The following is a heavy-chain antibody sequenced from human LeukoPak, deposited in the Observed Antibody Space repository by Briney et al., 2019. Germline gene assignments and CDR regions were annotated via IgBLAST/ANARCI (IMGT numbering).Heavy chain of an antibody. CDR2: ISYDGSNK. J-gene: IGHJ4*02. Sequence: PGGSLRLSCAASGFTFSSYAMHWVRQAPGKGLEWVAVISYDGSNKYYADSVKGRFTISRDNSKNTLYLQMNSLRAEDTAVYYCARDKVRSSGGSCYYLDYWGQGTLVTVSS. D-gene: IGHD2-15*01. V-gene: IGHV3-30*04. CDR1: GFTFSSYA. CDR3: ARDKVRSSGGSCYYLDY.